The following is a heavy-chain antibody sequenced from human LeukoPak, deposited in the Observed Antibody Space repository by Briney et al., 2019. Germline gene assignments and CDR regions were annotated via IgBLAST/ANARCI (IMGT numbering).Heavy chain of an antibody. CDR2: ISWNSGSI. CDR3: AKTGYSSGWPALYYFDY. CDR1: GFTFDDYA. Sequence: PGRSLRLSCAASGFTFDDYAMHWVRHAPGKGLEWVSGISWNSGSIGYADSVKGRFTISRDNAKNSLYLQMNSLRAEDTAVYYCAKTGYSSGWPALYYFDYWGQGTLVTVSS. V-gene: IGHV3-9*01. J-gene: IGHJ4*02. D-gene: IGHD6-19*01.